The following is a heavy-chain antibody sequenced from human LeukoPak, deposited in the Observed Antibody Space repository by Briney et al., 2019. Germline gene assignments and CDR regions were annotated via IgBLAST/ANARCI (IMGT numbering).Heavy chain of an antibody. CDR1: GFSLSTGGMC. CDR3: ARISAVAGTFDY. CDR2: IDWDDDK. D-gene: IGHD6-19*01. J-gene: IGHJ4*02. V-gene: IGHV2-70*01. Sequence: SGPTLVNPTQTLTLTCTFSGFSLSTGGMCVSWSRQPPGKALEWLALIDWDDDKYYSTSLKTRLTISKDTSKNQVVLTMTNMDPVDTATYYCARISAVAGTFDYWGQGTLVTVSS.